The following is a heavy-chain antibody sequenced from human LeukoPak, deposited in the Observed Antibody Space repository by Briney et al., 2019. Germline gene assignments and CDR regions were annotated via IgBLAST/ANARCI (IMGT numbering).Heavy chain of an antibody. CDR3: GRVYCSTTSCYDYYDYYMDV. Sequence: GGSLRLSCAASGFRFDDYGMSWVRHVPGKGLEWVSGSNWDGASTGYADSVKGRFTITRDNVKNFLYLQMNSLRVEDTALYFCGRVYCSTTSCYDYYDYYMDVWGKGTTVTVSS. CDR1: GFRFDDYG. CDR2: SNWDGAST. V-gene: IGHV3-20*04. J-gene: IGHJ6*03. D-gene: IGHD2-2*01.